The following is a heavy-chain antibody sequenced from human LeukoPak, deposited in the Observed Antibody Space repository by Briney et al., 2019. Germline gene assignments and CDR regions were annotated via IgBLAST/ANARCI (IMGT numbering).Heavy chain of an antibody. CDR3: ARDPYSGSYYWDY. CDR1: GFTFSSYW. V-gene: IGHV3-7*03. J-gene: IGHJ4*02. Sequence: GGSLRLSCAASGFTFSSYWMSWVRQAPGKGLEWVANIKQDGSEKYYVDSVKGRFTISRDSAKNSLYLQMNSLRAEDTAVYYCARDPYSGSYYWDYWGQGTLVTVSS. D-gene: IGHD1-26*01. CDR2: IKQDGSEK.